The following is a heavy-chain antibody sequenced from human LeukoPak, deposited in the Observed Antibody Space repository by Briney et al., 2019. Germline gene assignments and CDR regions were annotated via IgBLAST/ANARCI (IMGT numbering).Heavy chain of an antibody. D-gene: IGHD1-7*01. V-gene: IGHV3-30*03. CDR3: ARGRLPGTTYGMDV. Sequence: GRSLRLSCAASGFTFSTYGMNWVRQAPGKGLEWVAALSYDGYNDHYADSVRGRFTISRDNSKNTLFLQMNNLRVEDTAMYYCARGRLPGTTYGMDVWGQGTTVTVSS. CDR1: GFTFSTYG. J-gene: IGHJ6*02. CDR2: LSYDGYND.